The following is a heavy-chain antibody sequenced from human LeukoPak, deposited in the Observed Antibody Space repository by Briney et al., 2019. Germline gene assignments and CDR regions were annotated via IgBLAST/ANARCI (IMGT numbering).Heavy chain of an antibody. J-gene: IGHJ4*02. CDR1: GYTFTIYY. D-gene: IGHD3-22*01. CDR2: INPNNGGT. Sequence: ASVTLSCKASGYTFTIYYMHWGRQAPGQGLEWMGWINPNNGGTNYAQKSQGRVTMTRETSISTAYMELSRLRSDDTAVYYSARGVIRITMKVGYWGQGTLVTVSS. CDR3: ARGVIRITMKVGY. V-gene: IGHV1-2*02.